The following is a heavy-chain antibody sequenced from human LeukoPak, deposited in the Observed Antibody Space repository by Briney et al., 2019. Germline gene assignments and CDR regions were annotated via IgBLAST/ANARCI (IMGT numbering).Heavy chain of an antibody. J-gene: IGHJ6*02. Sequence: GGSLRLSCAASGLTFRNYAMTWVRQAPGKGLEWVSAISGSGGTTYYADSVKGRFTISRDNSKNTLYLQMNSLRAEDTAVYYCAKRAAVGATRDYYYYGMDVWGQGTTVTVSS. V-gene: IGHV3-23*01. D-gene: IGHD1-26*01. CDR1: GLTFRNYA. CDR3: AKRAAVGATRDYYYYGMDV. CDR2: ISGSGGTT.